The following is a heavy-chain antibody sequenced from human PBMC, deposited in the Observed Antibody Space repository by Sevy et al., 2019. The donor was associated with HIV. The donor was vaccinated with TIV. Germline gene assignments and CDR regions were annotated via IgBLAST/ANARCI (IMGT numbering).Heavy chain of an antibody. J-gene: IGHJ4*02. D-gene: IGHD5-12*01. CDR1: GFTFSSYW. V-gene: IGHV3-7*01. Sequence: GGSLRLSCAASGFTFSSYWMSWVRHAPGKGLEWVANIKQDGSEKYYVDSVKGRFTISRDNAKNSLYLQMNSLRAEDTAVYYCAREWYSGYIKRYYYFDYWGQGTLVTVSS. CDR3: AREWYSGYIKRYYYFDY. CDR2: IKQDGSEK.